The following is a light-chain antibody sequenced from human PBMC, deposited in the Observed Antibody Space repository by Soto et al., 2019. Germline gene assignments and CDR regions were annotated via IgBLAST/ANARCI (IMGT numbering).Light chain of an antibody. CDR1: QSVSSS. J-gene: IGKJ2*01. CDR3: QQYNNWPRT. Sequence: EIVMTQSPATLSVSPGERATLSCRASQSVSSSLAWHPHTPGQAPRLLIYGASTRATGVPARFSGSGSGTDFTLTISSLQSEDFAVYYCQQYNNWPRTFGRGTKLEIK. V-gene: IGKV3-15*01. CDR2: GAS.